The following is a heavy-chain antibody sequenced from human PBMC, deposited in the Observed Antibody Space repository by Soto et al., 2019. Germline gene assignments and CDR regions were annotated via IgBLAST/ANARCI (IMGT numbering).Heavy chain of an antibody. J-gene: IGHJ3*01. D-gene: IGHD2-2*01. CDR2: LYHSGDT. CDR1: GYSISSGYY. Sequence: SETLSLTCAVSGYSISSGYYWGWIRQPPGKGLEWIGSLYHSGDTYYNPSLKSRVTISVDTSKNQFSLKLSSVTATDTAMYYCAKTFCSSTSCYWADAFDVWGQGTMVTVSS. CDR3: AKTFCSSTSCYWADAFDV. V-gene: IGHV4-38-2*01.